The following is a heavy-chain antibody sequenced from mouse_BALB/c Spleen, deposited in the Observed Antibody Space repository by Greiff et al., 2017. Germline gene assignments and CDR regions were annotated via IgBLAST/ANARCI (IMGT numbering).Heavy chain of an antibody. CDR1: GYTFTSYD. CDR3: AREGTVDLPGFAY. Sequence: LVESGPELVKPGALVKISCKASGYTFTSYDINWVKQRPGQGLEWIGWIYPGDGSTKYNEKFKGKATLTADKSSSTAYMQLSSLTSENSAVYFCAREGTVDLPGFAYWGQGTLVTVSA. V-gene: IGHV1S33*01. J-gene: IGHJ3*01. CDR2: IYPGDGST. D-gene: IGHD1-1*01.